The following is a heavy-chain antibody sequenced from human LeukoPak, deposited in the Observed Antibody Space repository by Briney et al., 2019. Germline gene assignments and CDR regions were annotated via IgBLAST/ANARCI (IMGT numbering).Heavy chain of an antibody. V-gene: IGHV1-46*01. D-gene: IGHD1-14*01. J-gene: IGHJ4*02. CDR3: ARVVPVREGDHFDY. Sequence: GASVKVSCKASGYTFTSHHMHWVRQAPGQGLEWMGIINPSGGSTNYAQKFQGRVIMTRDMSTSTVYMELSSLRSEDTAVYYCARVVPVREGDHFDYWGQGTLVTVSS. CDR2: INPSGGST. CDR1: GYTFTSHH.